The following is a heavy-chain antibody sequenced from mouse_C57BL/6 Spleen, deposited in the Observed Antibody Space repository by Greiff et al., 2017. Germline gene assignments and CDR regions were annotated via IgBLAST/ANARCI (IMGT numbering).Heavy chain of an antibody. Sequence: EVQLQESGPGMVKPSPSLSLSCTVSGYSITSGYDWHWIRHFPGNKLECMGYIPYSGSTNYNPTLKSRISITQDTSKTHVYLKLNSVTTEDTATYYCARGGATMGYAMDDWGQGTSVTVSS. J-gene: IGHJ4*01. CDR2: IPYSGST. CDR1: GYSITSGYD. V-gene: IGHV3-1*01. D-gene: IGHD2-1*01. CDR3: ARGGATMGYAMDD.